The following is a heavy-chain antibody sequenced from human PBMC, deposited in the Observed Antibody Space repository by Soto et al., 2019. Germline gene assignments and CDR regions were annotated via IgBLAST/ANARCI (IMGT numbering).Heavy chain of an antibody. D-gene: IGHD3-10*01. CDR3: APPPCSGLGSYSLAY. CDR2: IYLDDDK. CDR1: GFSLTTSGVG. Sequence: QITLKESGPTLVRPTQTLTLTCTFSGFSLTTSGVGVGWIRQPPGKALEWLAVIYLDDDKRYSSSLKSRLTITNDPSKQQVVITMTNMDPVDTATDYGAPPPCSGLGSYSLAYWGQGTLVTVSS. V-gene: IGHV2-5*02. J-gene: IGHJ4*02.